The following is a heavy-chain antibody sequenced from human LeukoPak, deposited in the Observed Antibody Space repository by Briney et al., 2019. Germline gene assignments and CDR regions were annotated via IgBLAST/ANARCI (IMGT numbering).Heavy chain of an antibody. CDR1: GFTFSYYG. J-gene: IGHJ4*02. V-gene: IGHV3-30*02. CDR2: VRYDGNDK. D-gene: IGHD3-10*01. Sequence: GGSLRLSCAASGFTFSYYGMYWVRQAPGKRLEWVAFVRYDGNDKYYADSVKGRFTISRDNFKNTLYLQMNSLTPEDTAVYYCAKDLMRDRWFGESRGQGTLVTVSS. CDR3: AKDLMRDRWFGES.